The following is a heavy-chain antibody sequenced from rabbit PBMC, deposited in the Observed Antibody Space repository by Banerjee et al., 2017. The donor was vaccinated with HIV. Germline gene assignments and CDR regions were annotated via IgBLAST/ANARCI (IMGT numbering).Heavy chain of an antibody. V-gene: IGHV1S45*01. CDR2: IKSSDGST. CDR3: ARGSGGWVKWLDL. J-gene: IGHJ5*01. Sequence: QEQLEESGGDLVTPGGTLTLTCTASGFTISSYWMCWVRQAPGKGLEWIGCIKSSDGSTYYASWVNGRFSISKASSTMVTLQMTSLTAADTATYFCARGSGGWVKWLDLWGPGTLVTVS. CDR1: GFTISSYW. D-gene: IGHD1-1*01.